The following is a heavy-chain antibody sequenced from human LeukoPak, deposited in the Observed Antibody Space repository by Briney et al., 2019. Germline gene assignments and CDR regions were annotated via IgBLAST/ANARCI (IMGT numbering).Heavy chain of an antibody. Sequence: GGSLRLSCAASGFTFSSYWMHWVRQAPGKGLVWVSRINSDGSSTSYADSVKGRFTISRDNAKNTLYLQMNSLRAEDTAVYYCARDRVEMATIGWFDPWGQGTLVTVSS. J-gene: IGHJ5*02. CDR2: INSDGSST. D-gene: IGHD5-24*01. CDR3: ARDRVEMATIGWFDP. V-gene: IGHV3-74*01. CDR1: GFTFSSYW.